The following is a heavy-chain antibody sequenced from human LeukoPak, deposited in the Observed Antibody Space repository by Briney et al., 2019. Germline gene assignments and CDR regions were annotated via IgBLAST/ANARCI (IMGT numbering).Heavy chain of an antibody. CDR2: IFYSGTT. CDR1: GGSMRLSSDY. Sequence: PSETLSLTCSVSGGSMRLSSDYWGWLRQSPGKGLEWIGSIFYSGTTYYSPSLRSRLTISIDTSENQFSLKLSSVTAADTAVYYCAREGIGGEFDYWGQGTLVTVSS. CDR3: AREGIGGEFDY. J-gene: IGHJ4*02. V-gene: IGHV4-39*07. D-gene: IGHD3-16*01.